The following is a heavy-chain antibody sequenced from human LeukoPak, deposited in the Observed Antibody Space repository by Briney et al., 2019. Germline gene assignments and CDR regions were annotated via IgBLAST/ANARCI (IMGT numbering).Heavy chain of an antibody. D-gene: IGHD3-10*01. V-gene: IGHV3-48*03. CDR2: ISSSGSTI. CDR3: ARDTHYYGSGSPAFDL. CDR1: GFTFSSYE. Sequence: GGSLRLSCAASGFTFSSYEMNWVRQAPGKGLEWVSYISSSGSTIYYADSVKGRFTISRDNAKNSLYLQLNSLRAEDTALYYCARDTHYYGSGSPAFDLWGRGTMVTVSS. J-gene: IGHJ3*01.